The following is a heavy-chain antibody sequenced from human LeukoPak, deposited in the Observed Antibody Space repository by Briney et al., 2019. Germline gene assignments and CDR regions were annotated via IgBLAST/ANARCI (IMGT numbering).Heavy chain of an antibody. CDR1: GFTFNIFG. CDR2: LWADGNTA. CDR3: VKESAADATFHFDY. Sequence: GGSLRLSCAASGFTFNIFGMHWVRQVPGNGLEWLAVLWADGNTAHYADSVKGRFTISRDSSENKLYLQMNRLGSEDTAVYYCVKESAADATFHFDYWGQGTLVTVSS. J-gene: IGHJ4*02. D-gene: IGHD6-13*01. V-gene: IGHV3-33*06.